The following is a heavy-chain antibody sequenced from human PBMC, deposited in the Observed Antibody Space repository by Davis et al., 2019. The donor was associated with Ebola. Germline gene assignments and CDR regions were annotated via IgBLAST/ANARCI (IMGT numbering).Heavy chain of an antibody. D-gene: IGHD6-19*01. CDR3: AGGESGWDASDI. V-gene: IGHV3-21*01. CDR2: ISISSAFI. J-gene: IGHJ3*02. Sequence: GESLKISCAASGFTFSTYTMTWVRQAPGKGLEWLSSISISSAFIYYADSVKGRFTVSRDNAKNSLSLQMNSLRAEDTAVYYCAGGESGWDASDIWGRGTMVTVSS. CDR1: GFTFSTYT.